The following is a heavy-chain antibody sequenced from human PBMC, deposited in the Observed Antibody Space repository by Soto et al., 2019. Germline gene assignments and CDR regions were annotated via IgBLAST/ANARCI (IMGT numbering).Heavy chain of an antibody. CDR1: GYTFTSYY. CDR3: ARGGLRFPYYSNGMDV. V-gene: IGHV1-2*02. CDR2: INPNSGGT. D-gene: IGHD4-17*01. Sequence: VASVKVACKASGYTFTSYYMHWVRQAPGQGLEWMGWINPNSGGTNYAQKFQGRVTMTRDTSISTAYMELSRLRSDDTAVYYCARGGLRFPYYSNGMDVWGQGPTVPVSS. J-gene: IGHJ6*02.